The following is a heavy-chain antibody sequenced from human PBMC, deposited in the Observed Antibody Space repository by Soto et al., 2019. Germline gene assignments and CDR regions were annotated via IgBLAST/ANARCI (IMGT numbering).Heavy chain of an antibody. V-gene: IGHV1-18*03. CDR2: ISAYNGNT. D-gene: IGHD6-19*01. J-gene: IGHJ4*02. CDR1: GYTFTSYG. Sequence: ASVKVSCKASGYTFTSYGISWVRQSPGQGLEWMGWISAYNGNTNYAQKLQGRVTMTKDTSTSTAYMELRSLRSDDMAVYYCARIPLGPLAVPRPVDYWGQGTLVTVSS. CDR3: ARIPLGPLAVPRPVDY.